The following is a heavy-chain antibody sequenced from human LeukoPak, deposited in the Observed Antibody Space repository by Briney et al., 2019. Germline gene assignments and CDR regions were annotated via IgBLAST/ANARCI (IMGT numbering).Heavy chain of an antibody. J-gene: IGHJ4*02. V-gene: IGHV3-74*01. D-gene: IGHD2-15*01. CDR1: GFTFSYSW. Sequence: GRSLRLSCAASGFTFSYSWMHWVRQEPGKGLVWVSRINGDGTITTYADSVTGRFTISRDNAKNTLYLQMDSLRVDDTAVYYCARLVALRRYDYWGQGTLVTVSS. CDR3: ARLVALRRYDY. CDR2: INGDGTIT.